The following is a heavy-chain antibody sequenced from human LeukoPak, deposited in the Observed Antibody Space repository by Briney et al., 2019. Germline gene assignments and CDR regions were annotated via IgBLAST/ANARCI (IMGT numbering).Heavy chain of an antibody. D-gene: IGHD2-2*01. CDR3: ARAPVGYCSSTSCFEYFQH. Sequence: SETLSLTCTVSGGSISSGSYYWSWIRQPAGKGLEWIGRIYTSGSTNYNPSLKSRVTISVDTSKNQFSLKLSSVTAADTAVYYCARAPVGYCSSTSCFEYFQHWGQGTLVTVSS. CDR2: IYTSGST. J-gene: IGHJ1*01. V-gene: IGHV4-61*02. CDR1: GGSISSGSYY.